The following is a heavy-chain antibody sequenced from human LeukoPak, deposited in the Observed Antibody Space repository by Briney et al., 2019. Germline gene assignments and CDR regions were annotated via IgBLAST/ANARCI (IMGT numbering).Heavy chain of an antibody. J-gene: IGHJ3*02. CDR2: IIPIFGTA. CDR3: ARATILSGSYLDAFDI. V-gene: IGHV1-69*06. CDR1: GGTFSSYA. Sequence: SVKVSCKASGGTFSSYAISWVRQAPGQGLEWMGGIIPIFGTANYAQKFQGRVTITADKSTSTAYMELSSLRSEDTAVYYCARATILSGSYLDAFDIWGQGTMVTVSS. D-gene: IGHD1-26*01.